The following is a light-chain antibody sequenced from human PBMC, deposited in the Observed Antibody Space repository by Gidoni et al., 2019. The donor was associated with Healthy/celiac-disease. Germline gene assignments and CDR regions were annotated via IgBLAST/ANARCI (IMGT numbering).Light chain of an antibody. CDR3: QSADSSGTVWV. J-gene: IGLJ3*02. CDR1: ALPKQY. V-gene: IGLV3-25*03. CDR2: KDS. Sequence: SYELTQPPSVSVSPGQTARTTCSGDALPKQYAYWYQQKPGQAPVLVIYKDSERPSGIPERFSGSSSVTTVTLTISGVQAEVESDYYCQSADSSGTVWVFGGGTKLTVL.